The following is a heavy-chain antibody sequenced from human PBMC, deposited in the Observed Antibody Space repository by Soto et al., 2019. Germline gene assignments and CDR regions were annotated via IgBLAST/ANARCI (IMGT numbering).Heavy chain of an antibody. CDR2: TSGSGGST. CDR3: AKDGVVPAAKMRFLEWLLSD. CDR1: GFTFSSYA. V-gene: IGHV3-23*01. J-gene: IGHJ4*02. D-gene: IGHD3-3*01. Sequence: EVQLLESGGGLVQPGGSLRLSCAASGFTFSSYAMSWVRQAPGKGLEWVSATSGSGGSTYYADSVKGRFTISRDNSKITLYLQRNSLSAEDTAVYYCAKDGVVPAAKMRFLEWLLSDWGQGTLVTVSS.